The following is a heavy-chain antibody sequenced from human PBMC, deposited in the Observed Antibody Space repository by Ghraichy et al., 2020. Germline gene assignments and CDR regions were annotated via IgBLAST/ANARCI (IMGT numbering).Heavy chain of an antibody. V-gene: IGHV4-34*01. CDR3: ARARPVLVLKRYYYMDV. Sequence: SETLSLTCAVYGGSFSGYYWSWIRQPPGKGLEWIGEINHSGSTNYNPSLKSRVTISVDTSKNQFSLKLSSVTAADTAVYYCARARPVLVLKRYYYMDVWGKGTTVTVSS. CDR2: INHSGST. J-gene: IGHJ6*03. D-gene: IGHD4/OR15-4a*01. CDR1: GGSFSGYY.